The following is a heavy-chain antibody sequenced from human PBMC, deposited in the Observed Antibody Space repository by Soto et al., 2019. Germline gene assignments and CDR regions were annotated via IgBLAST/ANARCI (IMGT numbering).Heavy chain of an antibody. CDR2: INPSNDNT. J-gene: IGHJ5*02. Sequence: EASVKVSCKASGYTFYRYGITWVRQAPGQGLEWMGWINPSNDNTNYAQKFRGRVTMTTDASTSTAHMELRSLKSDDTAVYYCARDTQQDSNGYYLEWFDPWVQGTLVTVSS. D-gene: IGHD3-22*01. CDR3: ARDTQQDSNGYYLEWFDP. CDR1: GYTFYRYG. V-gene: IGHV1-18*01.